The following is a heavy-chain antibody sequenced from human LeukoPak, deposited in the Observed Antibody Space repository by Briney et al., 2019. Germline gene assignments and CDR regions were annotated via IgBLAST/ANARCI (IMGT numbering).Heavy chain of an antibody. V-gene: IGHV5-51*01. CDR2: IYPGDSDT. J-gene: IGHJ4*02. D-gene: IGHD5-12*01. CDR1: GYSFTSYW. CDR3: ARQNGVATDPPFFDY. Sequence: GESLKISCKGSGYSFTSYWIGWVRQMPGKGLECMGIIYPGDSDTRYSPFCQGQVTISADKSISTAYLQWSSLKASDTAMYYCARQNGVATDPPFFDYWGQGTLVTVSS.